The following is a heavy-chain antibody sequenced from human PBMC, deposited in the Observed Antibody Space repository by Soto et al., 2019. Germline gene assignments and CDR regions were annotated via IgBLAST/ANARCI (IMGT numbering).Heavy chain of an antibody. CDR3: ARDRIAARPNLGRVRMHAFDI. V-gene: IGHV1-2*02. D-gene: IGHD6-6*01. CDR1: GYTFTGYD. Sequence: ASVKVSCKASGYTFTGYDMHWVRQAPGQGLEWMGWINPNSGGTNYAQKFQGRVTMTRDTSISTAYMELSRLRSDDTAVYYCARDRIAARPNLGRVRMHAFDIWGQWTMVTVSS. J-gene: IGHJ3*02. CDR2: INPNSGGT.